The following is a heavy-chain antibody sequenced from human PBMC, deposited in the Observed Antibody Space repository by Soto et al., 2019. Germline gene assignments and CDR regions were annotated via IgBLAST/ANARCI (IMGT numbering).Heavy chain of an antibody. CDR3: ARHVSPPHFWSARRRLGGMDV. V-gene: IGHV5-51*01. D-gene: IGHD3-3*02. J-gene: IGHJ6*02. CDR1: GYSFTSYW. CDR2: IYPGDSDT. Sequence: PGESLKISCKGSGYSFTSYWIGWVRQMPGKGLEWMGIIYPGDSDTRYSPSFQGQVTISADKSISTAYLQWSSLKASDTAMYYCARHVSPPHFWSARRRLGGMDVWGQGTTVTVSS.